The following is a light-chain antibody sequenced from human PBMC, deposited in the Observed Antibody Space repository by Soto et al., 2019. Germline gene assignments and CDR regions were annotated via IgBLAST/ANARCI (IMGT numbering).Light chain of an antibody. CDR3: QKYNSALTWT. Sequence: DIQMTHSPSTLSXXLVXXXXXXXRSSQTISSWLAWYQQKPGKAPKLLIYKASTLKSGVPSRFSGSGSGTDFTLTISSLQPEDVATYYCQKYNSALTWTFGQGTKVDI. J-gene: IGKJ1*01. CDR2: KAS. CDR1: QTISSW. V-gene: IGKV1-5*03.